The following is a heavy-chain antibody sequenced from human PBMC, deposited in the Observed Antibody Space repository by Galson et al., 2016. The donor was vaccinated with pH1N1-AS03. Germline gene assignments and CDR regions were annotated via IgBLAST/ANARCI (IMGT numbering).Heavy chain of an antibody. D-gene: IGHD2-8*01. J-gene: IGHJ4*02. CDR2: IKQDGSEK. Sequence: SLRLSCAAYGFTFNRSWMNWVRQAPGKGLEWVANIKQDGSEKYYVDSVKGRFTISRDNAKNSPYLQMNSLRAEDTAVYYCFEINNGGGQGTLVTVSS. V-gene: IGHV3-7*01. CDR3: FEINNG. CDR1: GFTFNRSW.